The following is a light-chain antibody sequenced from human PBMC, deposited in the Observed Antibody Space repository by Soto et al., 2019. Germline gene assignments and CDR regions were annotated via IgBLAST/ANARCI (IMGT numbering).Light chain of an antibody. J-gene: IGKJ5*01. CDR1: QSVSSSY. CDR3: QQYGSSTGVT. CDR2: GAS. V-gene: IGKV3-20*01. Sequence: EIVLTQSPGTLSLSPGERATLSCRASQSVSSSYLAWYQQKPGQAPRLLIYGASSRATGIPDRFSGSGSGTDFTLTISRLEPEDFAVSYCQQYGSSTGVTFGQGTRLEIK.